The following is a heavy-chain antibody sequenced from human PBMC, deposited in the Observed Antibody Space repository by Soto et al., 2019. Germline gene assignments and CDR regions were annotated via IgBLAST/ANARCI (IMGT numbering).Heavy chain of an antibody. CDR1: GFTFSSYA. V-gene: IGHV3-23*01. D-gene: IGHD2-15*01. J-gene: IGHJ4*02. CDR3: AKGGYCSGGSCYPAVVGLFDY. Sequence: GGSLRLSCAASGFTFSSYAMSWVRQAPGKGLEWVSAISGSGGSTYYADSVKGRFTISRDNSKNTLYRQMNSLGAEDTAVYYCAKGGYCSGGSCYPAVVGLFDYWGQGTLVTVSS. CDR2: ISGSGGST.